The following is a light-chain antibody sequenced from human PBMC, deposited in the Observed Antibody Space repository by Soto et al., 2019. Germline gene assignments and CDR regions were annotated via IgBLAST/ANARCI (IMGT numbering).Light chain of an antibody. CDR2: GNS. CDR1: SSNIGAGYD. CDR3: QSYDSSLSGDV. Sequence: QSVLTRPPSVSGAPGQRVTISCTGSSSNIGAGYDVHWYQQLPGTAPKLLIYGNSNRPSGVPDRFSGSKSGTSASLAITGLQAEDEADYYCQSYDSSLSGDVFGTGTKLTVL. J-gene: IGLJ1*01. V-gene: IGLV1-40*01.